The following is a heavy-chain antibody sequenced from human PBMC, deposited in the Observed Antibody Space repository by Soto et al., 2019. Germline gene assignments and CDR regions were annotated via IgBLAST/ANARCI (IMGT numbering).Heavy chain of an antibody. J-gene: IGHJ5*02. D-gene: IGHD2-2*01. CDR1: VASISSAGYS. Sequence: TLSLTCTVSVASISSAGYSCSWFRQHPGKGLEWIGYITYSGDTDYNPSLRSCVSISIDTSRNQFSLKLSSVTAADTAVYYCARDRCSSTRWAGCWFGPWGQGTLGIVSS. V-gene: IGHV4-31*03. CDR2: ITYSGDT. CDR3: ARDRCSSTRWAGCWFGP.